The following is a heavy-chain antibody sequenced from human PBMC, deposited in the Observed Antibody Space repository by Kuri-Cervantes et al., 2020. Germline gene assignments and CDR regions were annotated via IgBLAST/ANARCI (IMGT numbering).Heavy chain of an antibody. D-gene: IGHD3-3*01. CDR3: AKREWLLSPRADFLYFDY. J-gene: IGHJ4*02. V-gene: IGHV3-23*01. CDR1: GFTFSSYA. CDR2: ISCSGGST. Sequence: GESLKISCPSSGFTFSSYAMSWVRQAPGMGLEWVSAISCSGGSTYYADPVKRRFTISRGNSKNTLYLQMNSLRAEDTAVYYCAKREWLLSPRADFLYFDYWGQGTLVTVSS.